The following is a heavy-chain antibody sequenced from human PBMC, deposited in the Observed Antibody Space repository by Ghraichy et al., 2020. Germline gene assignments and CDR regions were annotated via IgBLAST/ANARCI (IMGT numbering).Heavy chain of an antibody. CDR1: GGSFSGYY. CDR2: INHSGST. Sequence: GSLRLSCAVYGGSFSGYYWSWIRQPPGKGLEWIGEINHSGSTNYNPSLKSRVTISVDTSKNQFSLKLSSVTAADTAVYYCARGRMYCSSTSCYRASGMDVWGQGTTVTVSS. D-gene: IGHD2-2*02. CDR3: ARGRMYCSSTSCYRASGMDV. V-gene: IGHV4-34*01. J-gene: IGHJ6*02.